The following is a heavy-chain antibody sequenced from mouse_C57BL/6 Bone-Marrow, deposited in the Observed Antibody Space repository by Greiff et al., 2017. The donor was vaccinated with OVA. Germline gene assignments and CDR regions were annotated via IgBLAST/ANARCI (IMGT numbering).Heavy chain of an antibody. Sequence: VQLKESGPGLVKPSQSLSLTCSVTGYSITSGYYWNWIRQFPGNKLEWMGYISYDGSNNYNPSLKNRISITRDTSKNQFFLKLNSVTTEDTATYYCARDYYGSSPLFAYWGQGTLVTVSA. CDR2: ISYDGSN. D-gene: IGHD1-1*01. CDR1: GYSITSGYY. J-gene: IGHJ3*01. V-gene: IGHV3-6*01. CDR3: ARDYYGSSPLFAY.